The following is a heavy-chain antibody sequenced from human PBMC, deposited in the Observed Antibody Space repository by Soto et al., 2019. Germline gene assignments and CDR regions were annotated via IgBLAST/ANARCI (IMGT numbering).Heavy chain of an antibody. CDR1: GFTFSSYW. CDR2: INFDGSTT. Sequence: GGSLRLSCAASGFTFSSYWMHWVRQAPGKGLVWVSRINFDGSTTNYADSVKGRFTISRDNAKNTLYLQMNSLRDEDTAVYYCAVQDYYYYYAMDVWGPGATVTVSS. J-gene: IGHJ6*02. CDR3: AVQDYYYYYAMDV. V-gene: IGHV3-74*01.